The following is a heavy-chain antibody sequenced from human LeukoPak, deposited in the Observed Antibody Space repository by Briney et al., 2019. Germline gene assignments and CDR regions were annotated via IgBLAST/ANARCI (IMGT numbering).Heavy chain of an antibody. Sequence: SETLSLTCTVSGGSINSYYWSWIRQTPGKGLEWIGYIYYSGSTNYNPSLKSRVTISVDTSKNQFSLKLSSVTAADTAVYYCARLNDFWTPLERRDSNWFDPWGQGTLVTVSS. J-gene: IGHJ5*02. D-gene: IGHD3-3*01. CDR3: ARLNDFWTPLERRDSNWFDP. V-gene: IGHV4-59*08. CDR1: GGSINSYY. CDR2: IYYSGST.